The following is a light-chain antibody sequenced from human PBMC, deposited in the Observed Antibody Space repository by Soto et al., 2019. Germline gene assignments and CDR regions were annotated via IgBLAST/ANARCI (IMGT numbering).Light chain of an antibody. CDR2: DVS. J-gene: IGLJ1*01. CDR3: SSYTSSSTLV. CDR1: SSDVGDYNY. Sequence: QSALTQPASVSGSPGQSITISCTGTSSDVGDYNYVSWFQHHPGKAPKLIIYDVSNRPSGVSNRFSGSKSGNTASLTISGLQAEDEADYYCSSYTSSSTLVFGTGTKLTVL. V-gene: IGLV2-14*03.